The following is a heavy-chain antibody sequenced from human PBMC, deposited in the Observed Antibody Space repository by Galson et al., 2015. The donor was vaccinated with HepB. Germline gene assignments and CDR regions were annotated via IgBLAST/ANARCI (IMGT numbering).Heavy chain of an antibody. CDR3: AKRIGFP. J-gene: IGHJ5*02. CDR1: GFTFSSYA. Sequence: SLRLSCAASGFTFSSYAMNWVRQAPGKGLEWVSTISGNGGTTYYADSVKGRFIISRDNSKNTLYLQMNSLRVEDMAVYYCAKRIGFPWGQGTLVTVSS. V-gene: IGHV3-23*01. CDR2: ISGNGGTT. D-gene: IGHD2-15*01.